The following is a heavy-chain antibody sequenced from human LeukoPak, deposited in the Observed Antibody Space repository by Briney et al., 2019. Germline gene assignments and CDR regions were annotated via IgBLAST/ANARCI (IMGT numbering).Heavy chain of an antibody. V-gene: IGHV3-7*01. CDR1: GFTFSSYW. D-gene: IGHD4-11*01. J-gene: IGHJ4*02. CDR3: ARGYGNYGY. CDR2: IKQDGSEK. Sequence: GGSLRLSCAAPGFTFSSYWMSWVRQAPGKGLEWVANIKQDGSEKYYVDSVKGRFTISRDNAKNSLYLQMNSLRAEDTAVYYCARGYGNYGYWGQGTLVTVSS.